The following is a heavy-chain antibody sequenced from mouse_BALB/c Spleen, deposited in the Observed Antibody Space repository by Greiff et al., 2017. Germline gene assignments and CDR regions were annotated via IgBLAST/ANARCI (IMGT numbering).Heavy chain of an antibody. J-gene: IGHJ3*01. V-gene: IGHV14-4*02. CDR2: IDPENGDT. D-gene: IGHD2-4*01. CDR3: YYDYDGAWFAY. Sequence: EVQLQQSGAELVRSGASVKLSCTASGFNIKDYYMHWVKQRPEQGLEWIGWIDPENGDTEYAPKFQGKATMTADTSSNTAYLQLSSLTSEDTAVYYCYYDYDGAWFAYWGQGTLVTVSA. CDR1: GFNIKDYY.